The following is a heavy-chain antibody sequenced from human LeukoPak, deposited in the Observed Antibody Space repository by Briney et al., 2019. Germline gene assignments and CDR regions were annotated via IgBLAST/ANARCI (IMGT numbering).Heavy chain of an antibody. J-gene: IGHJ3*02. CDR2: IYYSGST. CDR3: GRDLMTTRAFDI. V-gene: IGHV4-59*12. CDR1: GGSISSYY. D-gene: IGHD3-16*01. Sequence: SETLSLTCTVSGGSISSYYWSWIRQPPGKGLEWIGYIYYSGSTYYNPSLKSRVTISVDTSKNQFSLKLSSVTAADTAVYYCGRDLMTTRAFDIWGQGTMVTVSS.